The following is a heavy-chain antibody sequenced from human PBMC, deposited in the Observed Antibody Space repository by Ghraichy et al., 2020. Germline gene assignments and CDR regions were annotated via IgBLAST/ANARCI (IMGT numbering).Heavy chain of an antibody. D-gene: IGHD5-18*01. CDR1: GGSISSSSNY. CDR3: ARHSDRGYTYGYPYYGMDV. J-gene: IGHJ6*02. Sequence: ETLSLTCAVSGGSISSSSNYWGWIRQPPGKGLEWIGSIYYSGSTYYTPSLKSRVTISVDTSKNQFSLKLRSVTAADTAVYYCARHSDRGYTYGYPYYGMDVWGQGTTVTVSS. CDR2: IYYSGST. V-gene: IGHV4-39*01.